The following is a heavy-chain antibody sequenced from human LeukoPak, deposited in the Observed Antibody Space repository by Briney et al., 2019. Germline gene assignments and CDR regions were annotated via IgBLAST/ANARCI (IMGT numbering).Heavy chain of an antibody. CDR2: ISPFNGNT. J-gene: IGHJ4*02. D-gene: IGHD3-10*01. CDR3: ARDRYDYGSDPEGDFDY. V-gene: IGHV1-18*01. CDR1: VYSFTSYG. Sequence: GASLKFSCKASVYSFTSYGISGGRQAPGQGLEWMGWISPFNGNTNYVQKFQGRVTMTTETSTSTAYMELRSLSSDDTAVYYCARDRYDYGSDPEGDFDYWGQGTLVTVSS.